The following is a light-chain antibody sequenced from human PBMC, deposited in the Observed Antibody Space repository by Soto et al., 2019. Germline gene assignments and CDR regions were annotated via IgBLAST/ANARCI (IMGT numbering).Light chain of an antibody. V-gene: IGKV3-11*01. Sequence: EIVLTQSPATLSLSPGERATLSCRASQSVSSYLAWYQQKPGQAPRLLIYDVSNRATGTPARFSGSGSGTDFTLSISSLEPEDFAVYYCQQRSNRPRFTFGPGTKVDIK. CDR1: QSVSSY. J-gene: IGKJ3*01. CDR2: DVS. CDR3: QQRSNRPRFT.